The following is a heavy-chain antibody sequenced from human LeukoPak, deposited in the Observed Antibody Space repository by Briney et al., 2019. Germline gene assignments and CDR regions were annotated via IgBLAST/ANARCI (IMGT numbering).Heavy chain of an antibody. J-gene: IGHJ4*02. Sequence: AGGSLRLSCAASGLTFINFGMTWVRQAPGKGLEYVSAISSNGGSTYYANSVKGRFTISRDNSKNTLYLQMGSLRAEDMAVHYCARVASYYYGSGSYWTDYWGQGTLVTVSS. CDR2: ISSNGGST. D-gene: IGHD3-10*01. CDR1: GLTFINFG. V-gene: IGHV3-64*01. CDR3: ARVASYYYGSGSYWTDY.